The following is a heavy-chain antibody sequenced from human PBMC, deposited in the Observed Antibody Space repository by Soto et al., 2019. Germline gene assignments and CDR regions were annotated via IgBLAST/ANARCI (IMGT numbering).Heavy chain of an antibody. CDR1: GGTFSRYG. J-gene: IGHJ4*02. V-gene: IGHV1-69*13. CDR3: ARDYGHDCSGGNCYFYF. CDR2: IIPLFGTA. D-gene: IGHD2-15*01. Sequence: SVKVSCKASGGTFSRYGINWVRQAPGHGLEWMGGIIPLFGTANYAQKFQGRVTITADESTSTAHMELRSLRSEDTAGYYCARDYGHDCSGGNCYFYFWGQGTLVTVSS.